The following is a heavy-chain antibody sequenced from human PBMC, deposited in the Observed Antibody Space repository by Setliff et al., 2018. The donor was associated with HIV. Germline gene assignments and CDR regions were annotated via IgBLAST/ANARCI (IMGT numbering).Heavy chain of an antibody. D-gene: IGHD5-12*01. CDR1: GFTFNYAW. Sequence: GGSLRLSCAASGFTFNYAWMGWVRQAPGKGLEWVGRIKSKIDAETTDYSAPVKGRFTISRDDSKNTAYLQMNSLKTEDTAVYYCSCSGYDSYFDYWGQGTPVTVSS. CDR2: IKSKIDAETT. V-gene: IGHV3-15*01. J-gene: IGHJ4*02. CDR3: SCSGYDSYFDY.